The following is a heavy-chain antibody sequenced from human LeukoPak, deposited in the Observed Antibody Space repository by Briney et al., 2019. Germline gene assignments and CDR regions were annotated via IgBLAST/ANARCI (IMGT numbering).Heavy chain of an antibody. Sequence: GGSLRLSCLASGFTFSDYYVSWVRQAPGKGLEWVSYISYSSEMTHYADSVKGRFTISRDNAKNSLYLQMNSLRAEDTAVYYCTRSGDGAFDTWGQGTMVTVSS. CDR3: TRSGDGAFDT. CDR2: ISYSSEMT. D-gene: IGHD3-10*01. J-gene: IGHJ3*02. V-gene: IGHV3-11*06. CDR1: GFTFSDYY.